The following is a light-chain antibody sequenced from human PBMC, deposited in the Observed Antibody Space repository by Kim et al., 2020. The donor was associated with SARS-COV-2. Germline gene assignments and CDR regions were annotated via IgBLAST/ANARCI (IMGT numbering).Light chain of an antibody. Sequence: EIVLTQSPATLSLSPGERATLSCRASQSVSNSLAWYQQKPGQPPRVLIYDASNRATGIPARFSGSGSGTDFTLTISSLEPEDFAIYYCQQRSNWPSTFGQGTRLEIK. V-gene: IGKV3-11*01. CDR3: QQRSNWPST. CDR2: DAS. J-gene: IGKJ5*01. CDR1: QSVSNS.